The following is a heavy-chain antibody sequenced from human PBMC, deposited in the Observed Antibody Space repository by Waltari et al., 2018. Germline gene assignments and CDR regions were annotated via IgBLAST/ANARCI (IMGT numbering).Heavy chain of an antibody. CDR2: IKNGGTTL. Sequence: EVQVVESGGGLVQPGGSLSLSCAASGFTISTYEVNWVRQAPGKGWEWISYIKNGGTTLYYADSVRGRFTISRDNAKNSVYLQMNSLRAEDTAVYYCARGRGVRTQIDFWGQGTLVTVSS. J-gene: IGHJ4*02. D-gene: IGHD3-10*01. V-gene: IGHV3-48*03. CDR1: GFTISTYE. CDR3: ARGRGVRTQIDF.